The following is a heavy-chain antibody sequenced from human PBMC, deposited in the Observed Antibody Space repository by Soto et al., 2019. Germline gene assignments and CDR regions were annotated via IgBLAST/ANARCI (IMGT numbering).Heavy chain of an antibody. CDR3: ARGRDTAIFDY. CDR1: GLTVSNNY. J-gene: IGHJ4*02. CDR2: IYSGGST. V-gene: IGHV3-53*01. Sequence: GGSLRLSCAASGLTVSNNYMSWVRQAPGKELEWVSVIYSGGSTFYADSVKGRFTISRDNSKNTLYIQMNDLRPEDTAVYYCARGRDTAIFDYWGQGTLVTVS. D-gene: IGHD5-18*01.